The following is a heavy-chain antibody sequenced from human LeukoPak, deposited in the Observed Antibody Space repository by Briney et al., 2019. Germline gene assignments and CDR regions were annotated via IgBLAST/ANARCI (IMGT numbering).Heavy chain of an antibody. CDR2: ISYDGSNK. CDR1: GFTFSSYA. D-gene: IGHD1-26*01. V-gene: IGHV3-30-3*01. J-gene: IGHJ4*02. CDR3: ARDRSGSPDY. Sequence: PGRSLRLSCAASGFTFSSYAMHWVRQAPGKGLEWVAVISYDGSNKYYADSVKGRFTISRDNSKNTLYLQMNSLRAEDTAVYYCARDRSGSPDYWAREPWSPSPQ.